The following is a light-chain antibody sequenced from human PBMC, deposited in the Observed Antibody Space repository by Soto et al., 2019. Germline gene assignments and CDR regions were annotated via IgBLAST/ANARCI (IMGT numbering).Light chain of an antibody. CDR1: QTISSR. V-gene: IGKV1-5*03. CDR2: KAS. Sequence: DIQMTQSPSTLSGSVGDRVTITCRASQTISSRLAWYQQKPGKAPKLLIYKASTLKSGVPSRFSGSGSGTEFTLTISSLQPDDFATYYCQHSNSYSEAFGQGTKVELK. CDR3: QHSNSYSEA. J-gene: IGKJ1*01.